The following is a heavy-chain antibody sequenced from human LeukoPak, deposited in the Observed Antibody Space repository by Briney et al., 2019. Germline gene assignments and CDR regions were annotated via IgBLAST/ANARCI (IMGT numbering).Heavy chain of an antibody. D-gene: IGHD3-22*01. CDR1: GGTFSSYA. Sequence: GASVKVSCKASGGTFSSYAISWVRQAPGQGLEWMGRIIPIFGIANYAQKFQGRVTTTADKSTSTAYMELSSLRSEDTAVYYCARVGGHYYDSSLFDYWGQRTLVTVSS. J-gene: IGHJ4*02. CDR3: ARVGGHYYDSSLFDY. V-gene: IGHV1-69*04. CDR2: IIPIFGIA.